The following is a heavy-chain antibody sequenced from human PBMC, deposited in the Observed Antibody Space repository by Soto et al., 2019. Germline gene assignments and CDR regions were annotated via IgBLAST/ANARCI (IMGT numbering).Heavy chain of an antibody. Sequence: SETLSLTCTVSGGSISSYYWSWIRQPAGKGLEWIGRIYTSGSTNYNPSLKSRVTMSVDTSKNQFSLKLSSVTAADTAVYYCERVRLEDRTGAYGMDVWGQGTTVTVSS. D-gene: IGHD1-1*01. J-gene: IGHJ6*02. CDR2: IYTSGST. CDR3: ERVRLEDRTGAYGMDV. CDR1: GGSISSYY. V-gene: IGHV4-4*07.